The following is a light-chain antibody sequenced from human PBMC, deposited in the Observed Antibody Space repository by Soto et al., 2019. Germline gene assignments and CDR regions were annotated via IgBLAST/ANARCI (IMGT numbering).Light chain of an antibody. CDR3: SSYAGSIYV. Sequence: QSVLTQPPSASGSPGQSVTISCTGTSSDVGGYNFVSWYQHHPGKAPKLMIYEVTKRPSGVPDRFSGSKSGNTASLTVSGLQTEHEADYYCSSYAGSIYVFGTGTKVTVL. J-gene: IGLJ1*01. CDR1: SSDVGGYNF. V-gene: IGLV2-8*01. CDR2: EVT.